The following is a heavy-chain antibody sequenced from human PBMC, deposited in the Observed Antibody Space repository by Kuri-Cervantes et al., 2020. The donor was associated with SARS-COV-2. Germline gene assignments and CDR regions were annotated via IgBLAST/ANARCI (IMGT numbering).Heavy chain of an antibody. D-gene: IGHD3-3*01. CDR1: GGSFSGYY. Sequence: GSLSLSCAVYGGSFSGYYWSWIRQSPGKGLEWIGEISHSGSTNYNPSLKSRVTMSVDTSKNQFSLKLSSVTAADTAVYYCARGRAQITIFGVSSMDWFDPWGQGTLVTVSS. CDR3: ARGRAQITIFGVSSMDWFDP. V-gene: IGHV4-34*01. J-gene: IGHJ5*02. CDR2: ISHSGST.